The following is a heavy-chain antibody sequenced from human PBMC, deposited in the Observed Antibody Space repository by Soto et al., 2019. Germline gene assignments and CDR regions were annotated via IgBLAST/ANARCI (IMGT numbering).Heavy chain of an antibody. J-gene: IGHJ6*02. CDR2: IYWDDDK. Sequence: QITLKESGPTLVKPTQTLTLTCTFSGFSLSTSGVGVGWIRQPPGKALEWLALIYWDDDKRYSPSLRSRLTISKDTSKTQVVLTMTNMDPVDTATYYCIQSRCGGDCLQSYASHYYYGMDVWDQGTTVTVSS. D-gene: IGHD2-21*02. V-gene: IGHV2-5*02. CDR1: GFSLSTSGVG. CDR3: IQSRCGGDCLQSYASHYYYGMDV.